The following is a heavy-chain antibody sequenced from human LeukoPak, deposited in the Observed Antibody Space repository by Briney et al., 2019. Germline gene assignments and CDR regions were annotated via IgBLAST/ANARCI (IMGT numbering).Heavy chain of an antibody. CDR1: GYTFTVYY. Sequence: SVTVSYKPSGYTFTVYYMHWVRQAPGQGLEWMGWINPNSGGTNYAQKFQGRVTMTRDTSISTAYMELSRLRSDDTAVYYCARVPGFWSGYYPDYWGQGTLVTVSS. J-gene: IGHJ4*02. V-gene: IGHV1-2*02. CDR2: INPNSGGT. D-gene: IGHD3-3*01. CDR3: ARVPGFWSGYYPDY.